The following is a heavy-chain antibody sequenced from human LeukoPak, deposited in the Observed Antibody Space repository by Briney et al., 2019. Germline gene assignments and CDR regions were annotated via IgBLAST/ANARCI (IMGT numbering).Heavy chain of an antibody. CDR1: GGSISSGSYY. D-gene: IGHD4-23*01. CDR2: IYTSGST. J-gene: IGHJ4*02. Sequence: PSETLSLTCTVSGGSISSGSYYWSWIRQPAGKGLEWIGRIYTSGSTNYNPSLKSRVTISVDTSKNQFSLKLSSVTAADTAVYYCARNPVDYGGNSGDYWGQGTLVTVSS. CDR3: ARNPVDYGGNSGDY. V-gene: IGHV4-61*02.